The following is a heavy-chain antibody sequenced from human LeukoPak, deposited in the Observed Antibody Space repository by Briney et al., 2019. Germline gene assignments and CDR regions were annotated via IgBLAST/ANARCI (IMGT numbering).Heavy chain of an antibody. D-gene: IGHD3-3*01. CDR2: IKQDGSDK. CDR3: ARAFSDYWSGLNAFDI. J-gene: IGHJ3*02. Sequence: GGSLRLSCAASGFTFSHFWMSWVRQAPGKGLEWVANIKQDGSDKYYVDSVKGRFTISRDNAKNSLYLQLNSLRTEDTAVYYCARAFSDYWSGLNAFDIWGQGTMVTVSS. CDR1: GFTFSHFW. V-gene: IGHV3-7*01.